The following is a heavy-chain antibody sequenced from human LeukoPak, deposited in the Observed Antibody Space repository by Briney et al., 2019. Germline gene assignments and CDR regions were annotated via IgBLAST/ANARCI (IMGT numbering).Heavy chain of an antibody. J-gene: IGHJ2*01. D-gene: IGHD3-10*01. CDR1: GGTFSSYA. CDR2: IIPIFGTA. V-gene: IGHV1-69*13. CDR3: ARGATMVRGLIYFDL. Sequence: ASVKVSCKASGGTFSSYAISWVRQAPGQGLEWMGGIIPIFGTANYAQKFQGRVTITADESTSTAYMELSSLRSEDTAVYYCARGATMVRGLIYFDLWGRGTLVTVSS.